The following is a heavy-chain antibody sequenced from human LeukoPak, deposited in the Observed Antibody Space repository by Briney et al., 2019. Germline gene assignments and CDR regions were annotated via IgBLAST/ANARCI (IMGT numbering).Heavy chain of an antibody. V-gene: IGHV4-38-2*02. Sequence: PSETLSLTCTVSGYSISSGYYWGWIRPPPGKGLEWIGSIYHSGSTYYNPSLKSRVTISVDTSKNQFSLKLSSVTAADTAVYYCARKNKSNFDYWGQGTLVTVSS. CDR1: GYSISSGYY. D-gene: IGHD5/OR15-5a*01. CDR2: IYHSGST. CDR3: ARKNKSNFDY. J-gene: IGHJ4*02.